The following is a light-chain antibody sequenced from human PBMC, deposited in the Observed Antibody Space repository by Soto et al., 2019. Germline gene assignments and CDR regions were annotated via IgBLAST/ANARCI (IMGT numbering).Light chain of an antibody. CDR1: QSISSW. J-gene: IGKJ1*01. Sequence: DIQMTQSPSTLSASVGDRVTITCRASQSISSWLAWYQQKPGKAPKLLIYDASSLESGVPSRFSGSGSGTEFPLTISSLQSDDFATYSCQQYNSYSTFGLGTKVEIK. CDR3: QQYNSYST. CDR2: DAS. V-gene: IGKV1-5*01.